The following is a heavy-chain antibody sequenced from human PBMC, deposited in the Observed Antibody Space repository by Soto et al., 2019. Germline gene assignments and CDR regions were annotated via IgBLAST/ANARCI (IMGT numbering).Heavy chain of an antibody. V-gene: IGHV1-8*02. CDR3: ARSAPFITAALEYLYYVDV. CDR1: GYIFTSYN. Sequence: QVQLVQSGAEVKKPGASVKVSCKASGYIFTSYNINWVRQAAGHGLEWMGWVNPDSGHTVYAQKFQGRVTMTRDTSIGTAHMERRSLTPEDTAVYYWARSAPFITAALEYLYYVDVGGKGAAVTGSS. CDR2: VNPDSGHT. J-gene: IGHJ6*03. D-gene: IGHD2-2*01.